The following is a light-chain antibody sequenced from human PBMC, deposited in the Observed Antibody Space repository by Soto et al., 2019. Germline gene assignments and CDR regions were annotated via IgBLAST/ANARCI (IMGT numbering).Light chain of an antibody. CDR1: SSDVGGYNY. Sequence: QSVLTQPPSASGSPGQSVTISCTGTSSDVGGYNYVSWYQQYPGRAPKLMIYEVTKRPSGVPDRFSGSKSGNTASLTVCGLQAEDEADYYCSSYAASNNFYFVFGGGTQLTVL. J-gene: IGLJ3*02. V-gene: IGLV2-8*01. CDR2: EVT. CDR3: SSYAASNNFYFV.